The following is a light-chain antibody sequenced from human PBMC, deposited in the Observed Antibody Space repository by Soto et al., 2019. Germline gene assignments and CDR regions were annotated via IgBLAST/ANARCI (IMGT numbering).Light chain of an antibody. CDR3: MQALQTPVT. CDR1: QSLVHSNGYTY. CDR2: LGS. V-gene: IGKV2-28*01. J-gene: IGKJ5*01. Sequence: DIVMTQSPLSLPVTPGEPASISCRSSQSLVHSNGYTYLDWYLQKPGQSPHLLFYLGSNRASGVPDRFSGSGSGTDFTLRISRVEAEDVGVYYCMQALQTPVTFGQGTRLEIK.